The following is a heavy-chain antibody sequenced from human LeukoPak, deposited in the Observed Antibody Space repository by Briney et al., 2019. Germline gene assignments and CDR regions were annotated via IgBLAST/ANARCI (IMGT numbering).Heavy chain of an antibody. D-gene: IGHD2-2*02. J-gene: IGHJ5*02. CDR1: GFSISDYY. Sequence: SETLSLTCTGSGFSISDYYWSWIRQPPGKGLEYIGYIYYSGSTNYNPSLKSRVTISVATSKNPFSLKLSSVTAAATDVYYCARGGRGDIVVVPAAIRNWFDPWGQGTLVTVSS. CDR2: IYYSGST. V-gene: IGHV4-59*01. CDR3: ARGGRGDIVVVPAAIRNWFDP.